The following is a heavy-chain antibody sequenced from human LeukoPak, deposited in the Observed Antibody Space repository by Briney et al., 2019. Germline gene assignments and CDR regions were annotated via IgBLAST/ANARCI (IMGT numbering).Heavy chain of an antibody. D-gene: IGHD2-21*01. V-gene: IGHV3-21*01. Sequence: PGGSLRLSCGASGVTFITFSMNSVREAPGPGVWWVSSISGNSGYIYYADAVRGRFTISRDNSKNSLYLQMNSLRAEDTAVYYCAREGPRANMAYRPNDNWGQGTLVTVSS. CDR1: GVTFITFS. J-gene: IGHJ4*02. CDR3: AREGPRANMAYRPNDN. CDR2: ISGNSGYI.